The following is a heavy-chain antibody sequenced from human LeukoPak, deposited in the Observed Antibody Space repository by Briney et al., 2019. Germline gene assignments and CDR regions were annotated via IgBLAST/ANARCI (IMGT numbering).Heavy chain of an antibody. CDR1: GFTFSTYA. CDR2: ISGSDDGT. D-gene: IGHD2-15*01. Sequence: GVLRLSCAASGFTFSTYATSWVRQIPGKGLEWVSAISGSDDGTYYADSVKGRFTISRDNSRNTLYLQMNTLRAEDTALYFCAKSPVSSCRGSFCYPFDYWGQGNLVTVSS. CDR3: AKSPVSSCRGSFCYPFDY. J-gene: IGHJ4*02. V-gene: IGHV3-23*01.